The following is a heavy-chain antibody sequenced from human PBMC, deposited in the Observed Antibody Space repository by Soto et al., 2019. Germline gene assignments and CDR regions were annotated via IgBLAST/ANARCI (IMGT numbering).Heavy chain of an antibody. Sequence: EVQLLESGGGLVQPGASLRLSCAASGFTFSSYALNWVRQAPGKGLEWVSGISGGGDSAYYADSVQGRFTISRDTSKSTLYLQMNSLRADDTAIYYCAKSTGGAPRPFDYWGQGTLVSVSS. J-gene: IGHJ4*02. CDR3: AKSTGGAPRPFDY. CDR1: GFTFSSYA. CDR2: ISGGGDSA. D-gene: IGHD3-16*01. V-gene: IGHV3-23*01.